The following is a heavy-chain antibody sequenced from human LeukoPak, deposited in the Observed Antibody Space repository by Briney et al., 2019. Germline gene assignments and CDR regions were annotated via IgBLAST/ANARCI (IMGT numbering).Heavy chain of an antibody. CDR2: IYHSGST. D-gene: IGHD1-26*01. J-gene: IGHJ5*02. CDR1: GGSISSGAYS. Sequence: MSSQTLSLTCAVSGGSISSGAYSWSWIRQPPGKGLEWIGYIYHSGSTYYNPSLTSRVTISVDRSKNQFSLKLSSVPAADTAVYYCARHSGRAGSYPWGQGTLVTVSS. CDR3: ARHSGRAGSYP. V-gene: IGHV4-30-2*01.